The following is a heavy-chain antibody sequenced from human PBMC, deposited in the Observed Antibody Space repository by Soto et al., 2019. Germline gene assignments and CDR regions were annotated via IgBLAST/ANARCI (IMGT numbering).Heavy chain of an antibody. CDR3: ARGYYYDSSGPLDV. CDR1: GYTFTSYG. CDR2: ISAYIGKT. J-gene: IGHJ6*02. D-gene: IGHD3-22*01. V-gene: IGHV1-18*01. Sequence: ASVKVSCKASGYTFTSYGISWVRQAPGQGLEWMGGISAYIGKTNYAQKLQGRVTITTDESTSTAYMELSSLRSEDTAVYYCARGYYYDSSGPLDVSGQGTTVTVSS.